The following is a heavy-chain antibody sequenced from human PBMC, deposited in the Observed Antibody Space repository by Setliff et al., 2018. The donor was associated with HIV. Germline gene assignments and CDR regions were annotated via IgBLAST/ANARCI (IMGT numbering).Heavy chain of an antibody. V-gene: IGHV3-72*01. Sequence: GGSLRLSCAASGFTLSDHYTDWVRQAPGKGLEWVGRTRNKANSYTTEYAASVKGRFTILRDDSKNSLYLQMNSLRAEDTAVYYCARYNWNPLGYRFDYWGQGTLVTVSS. CDR1: GFTLSDHY. CDR3: ARYNWNPLGYRFDY. CDR2: TRNKANSYTT. D-gene: IGHD1-20*01. J-gene: IGHJ4*02.